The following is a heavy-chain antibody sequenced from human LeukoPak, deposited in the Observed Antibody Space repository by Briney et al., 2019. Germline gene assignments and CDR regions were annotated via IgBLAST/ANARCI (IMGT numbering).Heavy chain of an antibody. CDR3: ARMAHLPHLHLYGSGSSNWFDP. Sequence: ASVKVSCKASGYTFTSYYMHWVRQAPGQGLEWMGIINPSGGSTSYAQKFQGRVTMTRDTSTSTVYMELSSLRSEDTAVYYCARMAHLPHLHLYGSGSSNWFDPWGQGTLVTVSS. J-gene: IGHJ5*02. CDR1: GYTFTSYY. D-gene: IGHD3-10*01. CDR2: INPSGGST. V-gene: IGHV1-46*01.